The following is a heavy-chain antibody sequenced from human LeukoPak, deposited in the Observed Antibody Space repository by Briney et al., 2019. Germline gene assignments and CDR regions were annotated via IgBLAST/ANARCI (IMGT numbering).Heavy chain of an antibody. CDR3: ARELDPTSTNNPHFYYHMDV. CDR1: GDSISAYS. Sequence: SETLSLTCTVSGDSISAYSWSWMRQSPGKGLEWIGLIYYSGNTNYNPSLESRVTISMDTSKKWFPLDLMSVTAADTAVYYCARELDPTSTNNPHFYYHMDVWGKGTTVTVSS. V-gene: IGHV4-59*01. CDR2: IYYSGNT. J-gene: IGHJ6*03. D-gene: IGHD1/OR15-1a*01.